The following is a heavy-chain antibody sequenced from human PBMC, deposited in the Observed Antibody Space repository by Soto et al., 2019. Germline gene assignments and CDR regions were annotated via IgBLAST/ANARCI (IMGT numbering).Heavy chain of an antibody. J-gene: IGHJ4*02. V-gene: IGHV4-59*01. CDR3: ARVGDYGDLIDY. CDR2: IYYSGST. CDR1: GGSISSYY. D-gene: IGHD4-17*01. Sequence: KPSETLSLTCTVSGGSISSYYWSWIRQPPGKGLEWIGYIYYSGSTNYNPSLKSRVTISVDTSKNQFSLKLSSVTAADTAVYYCARVGDYGDLIDYWGQGTLVTVSS.